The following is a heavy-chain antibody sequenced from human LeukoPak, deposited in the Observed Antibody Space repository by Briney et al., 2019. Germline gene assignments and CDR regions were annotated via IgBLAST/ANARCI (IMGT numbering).Heavy chain of an antibody. CDR2: ISYDGSNK. Sequence: PGRSLRLSCAASGFTFSSYAMHWVRQAPGKGLEWVAVISYDGSNKYYADSVKGRFTISRDNSKNTLYLQMNSLRAEDTAVYYCARDGHGMDVWGQGTTVTVS. CDR1: GFTFSSYA. V-gene: IGHV3-30-3*01. CDR3: ARDGHGMDV. J-gene: IGHJ6*02.